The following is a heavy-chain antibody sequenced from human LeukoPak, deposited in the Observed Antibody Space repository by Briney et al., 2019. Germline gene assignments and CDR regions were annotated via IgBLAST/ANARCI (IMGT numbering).Heavy chain of an antibody. CDR2: TYYRSKWYY. J-gene: IGHJ3*02. V-gene: IGHV6-1*01. CDR3: AKISRWTFDI. CDR1: GDSVSSNSVT. D-gene: IGHD4-23*01. Sequence: SQTLSLTCAISGDSVSSNSVTWNWIRQSPSRGLEWLGRTYYRSKWYYDYAVSVKSRITFDPDTSKNQFSLHLNSVTPEDTAVYYCAKISRWTFDIWGQGTVVTVSS.